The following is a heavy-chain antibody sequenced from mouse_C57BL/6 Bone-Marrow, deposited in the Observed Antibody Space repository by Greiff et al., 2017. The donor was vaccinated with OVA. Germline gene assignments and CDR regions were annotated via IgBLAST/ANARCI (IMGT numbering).Heavy chain of an antibody. CDR2: ISGGGGNT. CDR1: GFTFSSYT. J-gene: IGHJ4*01. D-gene: IGHD2-4*01. V-gene: IGHV5-9*01. CDR3: ARHMDDYDDQGDYAMDY. Sequence: EVQVVEPGGGLVKPGGSLKLSCAASGFTFSSYTMSWVRQTPEKRLEWVATISGGGGNTYYPDSVKGRFTISRDNAKNTLYLQMSSLRSEDTALYYCARHMDDYDDQGDYAMDYWGQGTSVTVSS.